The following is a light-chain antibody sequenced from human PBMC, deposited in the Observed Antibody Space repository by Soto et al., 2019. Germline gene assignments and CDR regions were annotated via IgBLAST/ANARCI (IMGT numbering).Light chain of an antibody. CDR1: QSVSSSY. CDR3: VQYGSSPYT. CDR2: GAS. V-gene: IGKV3-20*01. Sequence: EIVLTQSPGTLSLSPGERATLSCRASQSVSSSYLAWYQQKPGQAPRLLIYGASSRATGIPDRFSGSGSGTDFTLAISRLEPEDFAVYYCVQYGSSPYTFGQGTKLEIK. J-gene: IGKJ2*01.